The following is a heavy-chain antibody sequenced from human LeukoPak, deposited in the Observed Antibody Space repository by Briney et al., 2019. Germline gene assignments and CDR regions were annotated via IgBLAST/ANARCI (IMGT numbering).Heavy chain of an antibody. CDR3: ARDCSSTRRYTPWLDP. CDR2: INPNSGGT. CDR1: GYTFTDYY. Sequence: ASVKVSCKASGYTFTDYYMHWVRQAPGQGLEWMGWINPNSGGTEYVQKFQGRVTLTRDTSISTAYMELSRLRSDDTAVYYCARDCSSTRRYTPWLDPWGQGTLVTVSS. D-gene: IGHD2-2*02. J-gene: IGHJ5*02. V-gene: IGHV1-2*02.